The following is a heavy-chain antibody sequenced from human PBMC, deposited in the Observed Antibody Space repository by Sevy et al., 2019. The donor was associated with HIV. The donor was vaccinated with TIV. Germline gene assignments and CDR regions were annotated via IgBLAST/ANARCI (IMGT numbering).Heavy chain of an antibody. CDR3: AREGCTKPHDY. Sequence: GGSLRLSCAASGFTFSKYSMSWVRQPPGKGLEWVSTLSFGCGEINYADSVKGRFTSSIGNSKSSVYLQMNNLRPEDTAVYYCAREGCTKPHDYWGQGTLVTVSS. V-gene: IGHV3-23*01. D-gene: IGHD2-8*01. J-gene: IGHJ4*02. CDR2: LSFGCGEI. CDR1: GFTFSKYS.